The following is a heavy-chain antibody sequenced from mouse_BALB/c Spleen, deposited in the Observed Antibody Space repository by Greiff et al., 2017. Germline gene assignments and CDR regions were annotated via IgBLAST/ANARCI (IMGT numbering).Heavy chain of an antibody. J-gene: IGHJ3*01. Sequence: DVQLQESGPELVKPGASVKISCKASGYTFTDYNMHWVKQSHGKSLEWIGYIYPYNGGTGYNQKFKSKATLTVDNSSSTAYMELRSLTSEDSAVYYCARAGFAYWGQGTLVTVSA. CDR1: GYTFTDYN. CDR3: ARAGFAY. V-gene: IGHV1S29*02. CDR2: IYPYNGGT.